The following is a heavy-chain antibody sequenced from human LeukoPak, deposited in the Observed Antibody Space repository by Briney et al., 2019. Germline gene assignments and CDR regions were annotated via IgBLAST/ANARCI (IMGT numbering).Heavy chain of an antibody. V-gene: IGHV3-23*01. J-gene: IGHJ5*02. D-gene: IGHD3-3*01. CDR2: ILAGGDRT. CDR3: SGIFRSNYFDP. CDR1: GFIFSNFD. Sequence: GGSLRLSCAASGFIFSNFDMRWVRQAPGTGLEWVSTILAGGDRTFYADSVKGRFTISRDNSKNTLFLQMSGLRAEDTAVYYCSGIFRSNYFDPWGQGTLVTVSS.